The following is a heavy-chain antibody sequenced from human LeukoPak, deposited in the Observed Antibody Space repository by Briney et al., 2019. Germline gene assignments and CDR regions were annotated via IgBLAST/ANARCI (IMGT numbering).Heavy chain of an antibody. Sequence: SQTLSLTCTVSGGSISSGDYYWSWIRQPPGKGLEWIGYIYYSGSTYYNPSLKSRVTISVDTSKNQFSLKLSSVTAADTAVYYCAGDDDFWSGYSQVDDAFDIWGQGTMVTVSS. CDR3: AGDDDFWSGYSQVDDAFDI. CDR1: GGSISSGDYY. D-gene: IGHD3-3*01. J-gene: IGHJ3*02. V-gene: IGHV4-30-4*08. CDR2: IYYSGST.